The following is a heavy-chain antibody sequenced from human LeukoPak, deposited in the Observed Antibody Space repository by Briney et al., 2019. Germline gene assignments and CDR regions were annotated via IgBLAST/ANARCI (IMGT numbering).Heavy chain of an antibody. J-gene: IGHJ6*02. V-gene: IGHV4-34*01. Sequence: SETLSLTCAVYGGSFSGYYWSWIRQPPGKGLEWIGEINHSGSTNYNPSLKSRVTISVDTSKSQFSLKLSSVTAADTAVYYCARGDTAYYYYYGMDVWGQGTTVTVSS. CDR2: INHSGST. CDR1: GGSFSGYY. CDR3: ARGDTAYYYYYGMDV.